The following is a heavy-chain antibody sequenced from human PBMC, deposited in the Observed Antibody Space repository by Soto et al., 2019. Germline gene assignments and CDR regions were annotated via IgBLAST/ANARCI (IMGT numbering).Heavy chain of an antibody. CDR2: ISGSGGST. Sequence: WIRKTQGKGLEWVSAISGSGGSTYYADSVKGRFTISRDNSKNTLYLQMNSLRAEDTAVYYCAKETKWEPSTGSYFAYWVQGA. J-gene: IGHJ4*02. CDR3: AKETKWEPSTGSYFAY. V-gene: IGHV3-23*01. D-gene: IGHD1-26*01.